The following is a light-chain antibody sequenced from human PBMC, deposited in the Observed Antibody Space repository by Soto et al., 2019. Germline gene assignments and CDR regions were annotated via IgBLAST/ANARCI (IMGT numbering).Light chain of an antibody. Sequence: EIVLTQSPGTLSLSPGESATLSCRASQSVSSSYLAWYQQKPGQAPRLLIYGTSSRATGIPDRFSGSGSGADFTLSISRLEPEDFAVYYCQQYGTSPPRYTFGQGTKVDIK. V-gene: IGKV3-20*01. CDR1: QSVSSSY. J-gene: IGKJ2*01. CDR3: QQYGTSPPRYT. CDR2: GTS.